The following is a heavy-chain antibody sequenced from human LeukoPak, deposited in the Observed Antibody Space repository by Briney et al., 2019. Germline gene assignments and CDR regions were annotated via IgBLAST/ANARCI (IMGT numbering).Heavy chain of an antibody. Sequence: SETLSLTCTVSGGSISSSSYYWGWLRQPPGKGLEWIASIYYSGSTYYNPSLKSRVTISVDSSKIQFSLMLSSVTAADTAVYYCGIFTMVRGVTSYFENWGQGTLVTVSS. CDR3: GIFTMVRGVTSYFEN. J-gene: IGHJ4*02. CDR1: GGSISSSSYY. CDR2: IYYSGST. V-gene: IGHV4-39*01. D-gene: IGHD3-10*01.